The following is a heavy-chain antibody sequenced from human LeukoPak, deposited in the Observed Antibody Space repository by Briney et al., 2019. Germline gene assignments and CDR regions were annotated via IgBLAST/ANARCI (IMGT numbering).Heavy chain of an antibody. J-gene: IGHJ4*02. CDR3: AKSGYTPGGDY. D-gene: IGHD6-13*01. CDR1: GFTFSSYG. CDR2: ISYDGSNK. Sequence: GGSLRLSCAASGFTFSSYGMHWVRQAPGKGLEWVAVISYDGSNKYYADSVKGRFTISRDNSKNTLYLQMNSLRAEDTAVYYCAKSGYTPGGDYWGQGTLVTVSS. V-gene: IGHV3-30*18.